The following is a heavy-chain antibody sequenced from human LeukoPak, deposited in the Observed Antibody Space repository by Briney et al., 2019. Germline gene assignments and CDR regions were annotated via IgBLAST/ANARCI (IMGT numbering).Heavy chain of an antibody. CDR1: GFALDEHG. CDR2: INWSGGST. CDR3: ARAPITSPFYFDY. D-gene: IGHD2-2*01. J-gene: IGHJ4*02. V-gene: IGHV3-20*04. Sequence: GGSLRLSCTASGFALDEHGMSWVRQVPGKGLEWVSGINWSGGSTGYADPLRGRFTISRDNAKNSLYLQMDSLRAEDTALYYCARAPITSPFYFDYWGQGTLVSVSS.